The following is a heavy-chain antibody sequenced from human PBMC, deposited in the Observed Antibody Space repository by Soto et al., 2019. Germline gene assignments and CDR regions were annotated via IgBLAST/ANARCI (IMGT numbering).Heavy chain of an antibody. V-gene: IGHV3-53*01. Sequence: EVQLVESGGGLIQPGGSLRLSCAASGFTVTSNYMSWVRQAPGKGLEWVSVIYSSGSTYYADSVKGRFTISRDNSKNTLYLQMNSLRAEDTAVYYCARDPGRIAVAGTTWGQGTLVTVSS. CDR2: IYSSGST. CDR1: GFTVTSNY. D-gene: IGHD6-19*01. J-gene: IGHJ4*02. CDR3: ARDPGRIAVAGTT.